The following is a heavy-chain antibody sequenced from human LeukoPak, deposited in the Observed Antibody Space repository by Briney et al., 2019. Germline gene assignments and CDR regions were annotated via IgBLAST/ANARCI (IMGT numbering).Heavy chain of an antibody. D-gene: IGHD3-3*01. J-gene: IGHJ5*02. CDR1: GFTFSSYS. CDR2: ISSSSSYI. CDR3: ARDRRFLEWFDPGAQNWFDP. V-gene: IGHV3-21*01. Sequence: GGSLRLSCAASGFTFSSYSMNWVRQAPGKGLEWVSSISSSSSYIYYADSVKGRFTISRDNAKNSLYLQMNSLRAEDTAVYYCARDRRFLEWFDPGAQNWFDPWGQGTLVTVSS.